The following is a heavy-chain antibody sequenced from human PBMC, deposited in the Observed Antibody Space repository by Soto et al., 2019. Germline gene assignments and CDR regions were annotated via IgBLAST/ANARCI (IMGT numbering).Heavy chain of an antibody. V-gene: IGHV1-69*02. CDR2: IIPILGIA. J-gene: IGHJ5*02. CDR1: GGTFSSYT. Sequence: QVQLVQSGAEVKKPGSSVKVSCKASGGTFSSYTISWVRQAPGQGLEWMGRIIPILGIANYAQKFQGRVTITADKSTSTAYRELSSLRSEDTAVYYCARTWENSGYDLWGQGTLVTVSS. CDR3: ARTWENSGYDL. D-gene: IGHD5-12*01.